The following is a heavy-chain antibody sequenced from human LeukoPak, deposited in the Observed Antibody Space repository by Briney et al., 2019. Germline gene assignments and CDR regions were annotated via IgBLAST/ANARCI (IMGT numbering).Heavy chain of an antibody. Sequence: SETLSLTCTVSGGSISSSSYYWGWIRQPAGKGLEWIGRIYTSGSTNYNPSLKSRVTMSVDTSKNQFSLKLSSVTAADTAVYYCARDSSGYRSGNYYYYMDVWGKGTTVTISS. D-gene: IGHD3-22*01. J-gene: IGHJ6*03. CDR1: GGSISSSSYY. CDR3: ARDSSGYRSGNYYYYMDV. V-gene: IGHV4-61*02. CDR2: IYTSGST.